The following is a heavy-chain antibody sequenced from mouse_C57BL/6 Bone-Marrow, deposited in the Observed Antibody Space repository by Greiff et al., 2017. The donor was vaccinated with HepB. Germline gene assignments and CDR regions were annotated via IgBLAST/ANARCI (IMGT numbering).Heavy chain of an antibody. CDR1: GYTFTSYG. V-gene: IGHV1-81*01. CDR2: IYPRSGNT. Sequence: VQLQQSGAELARPGASVKLSCKASGYTFTSYGISWVKQRTGQGLEWIGEIYPRSGNTYYNEKFKGKATLTADKSSSTAYMELRSLTSEDSAVYFCARPYYSNYVGVAYWGQGTLVTVSA. CDR3: ARPYYSNYVGVAY. D-gene: IGHD2-5*01. J-gene: IGHJ3*01.